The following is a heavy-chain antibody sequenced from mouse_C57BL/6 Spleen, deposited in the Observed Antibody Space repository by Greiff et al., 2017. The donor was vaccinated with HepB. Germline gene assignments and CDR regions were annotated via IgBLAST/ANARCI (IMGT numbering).Heavy chain of an antibody. D-gene: IGHD4-1*02. CDR1: GFTFSNYW. CDR3: TDQLRYFDV. V-gene: IGHV6-3*01. Sequence: GKVVESGGGLVQPGGSMKLSCVASGFTFSNYWMNWVRQSPEKGLEWVAQIRLKSDNYATHYAESVKGRFTISRDDSKSSVYLQMNNLRAEDTGIYYCTDQLRYFDVWGTGTTVTVSS. CDR2: IRLKSDNYAT. J-gene: IGHJ1*03.